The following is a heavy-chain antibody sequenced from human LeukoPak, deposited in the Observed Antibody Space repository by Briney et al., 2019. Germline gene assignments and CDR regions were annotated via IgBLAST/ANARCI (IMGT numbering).Heavy chain of an antibody. J-gene: IGHJ4*02. V-gene: IGHV3-49*03. Sequence: SLRLSCTSSGFTFGTYAVSWFRQAPGKGLEWVAFIRSKTFGGTTEYAASVTGRFTISRDDSKSIAYLQMNSLKTEDTAVYYCTRYSGRTDYWGQGTLVSVSS. CDR1: GFTFGTYA. CDR3: TRYSGRTDY. CDR2: IRSKTFGGTT. D-gene: IGHD5-18*01.